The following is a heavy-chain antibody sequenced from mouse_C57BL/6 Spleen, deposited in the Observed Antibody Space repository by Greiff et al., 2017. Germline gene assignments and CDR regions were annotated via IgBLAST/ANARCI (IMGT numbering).Heavy chain of an antibody. CDR2: INPGSGGT. CDR1: GYAFTNYL. Sequence: QVQLKQSGAELVRPGTSVKVSCKASGYAFTNYLIEWVKQRPGQGLEWIGVINPGSGGTNYNEKFKGKATLTADKSSSTAYMQLSSLTSEDSAVYFCAIPGTWNFDVWGTGTTVTVSS. CDR3: AIPGTWNFDV. D-gene: IGHD4-1*01. V-gene: IGHV1-54*01. J-gene: IGHJ1*03.